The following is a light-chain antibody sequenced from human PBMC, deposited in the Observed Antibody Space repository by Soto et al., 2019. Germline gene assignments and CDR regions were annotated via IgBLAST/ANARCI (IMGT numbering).Light chain of an antibody. CDR3: QQYWHWPRT. V-gene: IGKV3-15*01. J-gene: IGKJ1*01. CDR2: GAS. Sequence: EIVLTQSPGTLSLSPGERATLSCRASQSVSSYLAWYQQKPGQAPRLLIYGASTRATGVPARFSGSGSGTDFILAITSLQSEDFAVYYCQQYWHWPRTFGQGTKVDNK. CDR1: QSVSSY.